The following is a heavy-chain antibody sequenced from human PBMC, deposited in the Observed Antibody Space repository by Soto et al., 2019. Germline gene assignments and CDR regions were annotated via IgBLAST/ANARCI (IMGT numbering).Heavy chain of an antibody. J-gene: IGHJ4*02. CDR2: IYYSGST. V-gene: IGHV4-39*01. CDR1: GGSISSRSYY. CDR3: ARHVRPYYYGSGSYWFDY. D-gene: IGHD3-10*01. Sequence: QLQLQESGPGLVKPSETLSLTCTVSGGSISSRSYYWGWIRQPPGKGLEWIGSIYYSGSTYYNPSLKSRVTISVDTSKNQFSLKLSSVTAAETAVYYCARHVRPYYYGSGSYWFDYWGQGSLVTVSS.